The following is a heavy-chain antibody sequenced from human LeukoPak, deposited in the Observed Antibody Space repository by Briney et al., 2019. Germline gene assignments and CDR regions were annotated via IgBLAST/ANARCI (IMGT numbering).Heavy chain of an antibody. D-gene: IGHD3-3*01. CDR2: ISGSGGST. J-gene: IGHJ6*03. Sequence: GGSLRLSCAASGFTFSSYAMSWVRQAPGKGLEWVSAISGSGGSTYYADSVKGRFTISRDNSKNTLYLQMNSLRAEDTAVYYCAKEGTYYDFWSGYYNAGAYYYYYMDVWGKGTTVTVSS. CDR1: GFTFSSYA. V-gene: IGHV3-23*01. CDR3: AKEGTYYDFWSGYYNAGAYYYYYMDV.